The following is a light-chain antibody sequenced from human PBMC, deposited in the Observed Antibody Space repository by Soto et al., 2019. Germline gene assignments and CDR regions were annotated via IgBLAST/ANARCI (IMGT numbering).Light chain of an antibody. V-gene: IGLV2-23*01. CDR3: WSYTGDNAYV. CDR1: SGDVGTYNL. Sequence: QSALTQPASVSGSPGQSITISWTGTSGDVGTYNLVSWYQQHPGKAPKLMIYEGSKRHSGISTRFSGSNSGNTASLTISGLQAEDEADYYCWSYTGDNAYVFGGGTKVTVL. CDR2: EGS. J-gene: IGLJ1*01.